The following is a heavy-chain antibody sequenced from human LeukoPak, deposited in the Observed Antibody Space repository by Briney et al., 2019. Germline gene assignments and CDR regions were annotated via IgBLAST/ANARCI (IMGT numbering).Heavy chain of an antibody. CDR3: ARDTYRYATNPFDY. Sequence: PSETLSLTCTVSGVSISSSNSYWGWIRQPPGKGLEWIGSIYYSGNTYYNASLKSQVSISIDTSKNQFSLRLTSVTAADTAVYYCARDTYRYATNPFDYWGQGTLVTVSS. D-gene: IGHD5-18*01. J-gene: IGHJ4*02. V-gene: IGHV4-39*02. CDR1: GVSISSSNSY. CDR2: IYYSGNT.